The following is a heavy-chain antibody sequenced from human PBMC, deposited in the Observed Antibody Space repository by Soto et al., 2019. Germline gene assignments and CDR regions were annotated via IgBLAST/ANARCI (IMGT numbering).Heavy chain of an antibody. J-gene: IGHJ6*02. CDR3: ARGGAAAKPYPLRHYGMDV. D-gene: IGHD6-13*01. V-gene: IGHV4-34*01. CDR1: GGSFSGYY. Sequence: QVPLQQWGAGLLKPSETLSLTCAVYGGSFSGYYWSWIRQPPGKGLEWIGEINHSGSTNYNPSLTSRVTISVDTSKNQFSLKLSSVTAADTAVYYCARGGAAAKPYPLRHYGMDVWGQGTTVTVSS. CDR2: INHSGST.